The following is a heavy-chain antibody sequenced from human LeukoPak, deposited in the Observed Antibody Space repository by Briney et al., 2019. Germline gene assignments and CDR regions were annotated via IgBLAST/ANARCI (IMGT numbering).Heavy chain of an antibody. D-gene: IGHD4-17*01. CDR3: ARARMTTVRKNYGMVV. CDR2: INHSGST. V-gene: IGHV4-34*01. J-gene: IGHJ6*04. Sequence: SETLSLTCAVYGGSFSGYYWSWIRQPPGKGLEWIGEINHSGSTNYNPSLKSRVTISVDTSKNQFSLKLSSVTAADTAVYYCARARMTTVRKNYGMVVWGKGTTVTVSS. CDR1: GGSFSGYY.